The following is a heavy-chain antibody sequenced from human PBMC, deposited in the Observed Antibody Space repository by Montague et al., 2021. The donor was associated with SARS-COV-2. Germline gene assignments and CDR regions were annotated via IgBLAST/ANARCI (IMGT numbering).Heavy chain of an antibody. CDR3: ATQAGGFTSGSLDY. J-gene: IGHJ4*02. V-gene: IGHV4-4*08. D-gene: IGHD6-13*01. Sequence: SETLSLTCTVSGVSISSFYWNWVWHSPAQRMEREGYRYLSGSTXXXPSXXXRITMSLDTSRNKLSLKLRSVSAADTAIYYCATQAGGFTSGSLDYWGQGTLVTVSS. CDR1: GVSISSFY. CDR2: RYLSGST.